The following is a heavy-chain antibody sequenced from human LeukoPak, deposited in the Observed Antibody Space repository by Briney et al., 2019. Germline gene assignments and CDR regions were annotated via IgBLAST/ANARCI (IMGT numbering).Heavy chain of an antibody. V-gene: IGHV3-48*03. CDR2: ISSSGSTI. Sequence: PGGSLRLSCAASGFTFSSYEMNWVRQAPGKGLEWVSYISSSGSTIYYADSVMGRFTISRDNSKNTLYLQMNSLRAEDTAVYYCARNSGSGCFDYWGQGTLVTVSS. J-gene: IGHJ4*02. CDR3: ARNSGSGCFDY. CDR1: GFTFSSYE. D-gene: IGHD6-19*01.